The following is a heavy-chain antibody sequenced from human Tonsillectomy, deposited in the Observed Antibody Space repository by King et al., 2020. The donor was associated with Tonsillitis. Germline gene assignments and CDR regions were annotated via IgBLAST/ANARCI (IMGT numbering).Heavy chain of an antibody. J-gene: IGHJ4*01. Sequence: QLVQSGAEVKKPGASVKVSCKASGYTFTSYGISWVRQAPGQGLEWMGWISAYNGNTNYAQKLQGRVTMTTDTSTSTAYMGLRSLRSDDTAVYYCARDGGGEYYDFWSGYHHFDYWGHGTLVTVSS. CDR3: ARDGGGEYYDFWSGYHHFDY. CDR1: GYTFTSYG. D-gene: IGHD3-3*01. CDR2: ISAYNGNT. V-gene: IGHV1-18*01.